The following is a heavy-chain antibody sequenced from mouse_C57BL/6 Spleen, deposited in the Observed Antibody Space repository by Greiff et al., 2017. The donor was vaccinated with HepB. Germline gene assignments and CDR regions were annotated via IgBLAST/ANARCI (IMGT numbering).Heavy chain of an antibody. CDR1: GFTFSDYY. J-gene: IGHJ2*01. CDR2: INYDGSST. Sequence: DVKLVESEGGLVQPGSSMKLSCTASGFTFSDYYMAWVRQVPEKGLEWVANINYDGSSTYYLDSLKSRFIISRDNAKNILYLQMSSLKSEDTATYDCARDNYYYGSSYDYWGQGTTLTVSS. D-gene: IGHD1-1*01. V-gene: IGHV5-16*01. CDR3: ARDNYYYGSSYDY.